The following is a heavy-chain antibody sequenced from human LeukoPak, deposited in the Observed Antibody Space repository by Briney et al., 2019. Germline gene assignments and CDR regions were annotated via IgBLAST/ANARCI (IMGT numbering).Heavy chain of an antibody. J-gene: IGHJ3*02. V-gene: IGHV3-48*02. CDR2: ISSSSSTI. CDR1: GFTFSSYS. D-gene: IGHD3-9*01. Sequence: AGGSLRLSCAASGFTFSSYSMNWVRQAPGKGLEWVSYISSSSSTIYYADPVKGRFTISRDNAKNSLYLQMNSLRDEDTAVYYCARGQTPYDILTGSDAFDIWGQGTMVTVSS. CDR3: ARGQTPYDILTGSDAFDI.